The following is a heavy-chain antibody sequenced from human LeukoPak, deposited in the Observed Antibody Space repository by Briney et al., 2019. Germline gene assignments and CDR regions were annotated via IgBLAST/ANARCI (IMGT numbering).Heavy chain of an antibody. Sequence: SVTVSCTASIGTFSSYAISWVRQAPGQALEWMGGLIPNFGTANYAQKFQGRVTITADESTSTAYMELSSLRSEDTAVYYCARVHYYDSSGYYRDYYYGMDVWGQGTTVTVSS. CDR1: IGTFSSYA. V-gene: IGHV1-69*13. J-gene: IGHJ6*02. CDR3: ARVHYYDSSGYYRDYYYGMDV. D-gene: IGHD3-22*01. CDR2: LIPNFGTA.